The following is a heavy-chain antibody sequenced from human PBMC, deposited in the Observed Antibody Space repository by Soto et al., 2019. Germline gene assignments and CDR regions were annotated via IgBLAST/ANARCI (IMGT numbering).Heavy chain of an antibody. CDR2: SRDKPQGYST. CDR3: VRATYFSDSSGYTRCLDY. V-gene: IGHV3-72*01. J-gene: IGHJ4*02. CDR1: GFTLSDHY. D-gene: IGHD3-22*01. Sequence: GGSRRRSWAGSGFTLSDHYIDWRGEAPGKGLEWVGRSRDKPQGYSTAYAASVKGRFTTSRDESKNSAYLQMNSLKTEDTAVYYCVRATYFSDSSGYTRCLDYWGQGTLVTVSS.